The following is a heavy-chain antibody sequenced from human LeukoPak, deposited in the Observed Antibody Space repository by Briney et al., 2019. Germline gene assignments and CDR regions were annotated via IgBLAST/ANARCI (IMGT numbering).Heavy chain of an antibody. CDR1: GGSISSSSYY. V-gene: IGHV4-39*01. CDR3: ARQLGYCSSTSCYADKVDY. Sequence: TSETLSLTCTVSGGSISSSSYYWGWIRQPPGKGLEWIGSIYYSGSTYYNPSLKSRVTISVDTSKNQFSLKLSSVTAADTAVYYCARQLGYCSSTSCYADKVDYWGQGTLVTVSS. CDR2: IYYSGST. J-gene: IGHJ4*02. D-gene: IGHD2-2*01.